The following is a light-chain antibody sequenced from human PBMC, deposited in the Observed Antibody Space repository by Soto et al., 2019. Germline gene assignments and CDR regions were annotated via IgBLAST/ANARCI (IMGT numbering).Light chain of an antibody. CDR2: DAS. J-gene: IGKJ1*01. Sequence: DIQMTQSPSTLSTSIGDRFTITFRASQSISDSLAWYQQKPGKAPFLLISDASNLERGVPSRFSGSGSGTEFTLTISSMQPDDFATYYCQQYTGYSRTFGQGTKVDIK. CDR3: QQYTGYSRT. V-gene: IGKV1-5*01. CDR1: QSISDS.